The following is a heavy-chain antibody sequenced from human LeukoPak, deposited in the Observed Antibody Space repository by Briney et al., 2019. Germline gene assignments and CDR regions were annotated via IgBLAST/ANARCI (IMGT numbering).Heavy chain of an antibody. Sequence: SETLSLTCTISGGSISSSSYYWGWIRQPPGKGLEWIGNIYYSGRTYYNPSLKSRVTIFVDTSKNDFSLKLSSVTAADTAVYYCARLYYYDSSGPPLWGQGTMVAVSS. V-gene: IGHV4-39*02. CDR1: GGSISSSSYY. J-gene: IGHJ4*02. D-gene: IGHD3-22*01. CDR3: ARLYYYDSSGPPL. CDR2: IYYSGRT.